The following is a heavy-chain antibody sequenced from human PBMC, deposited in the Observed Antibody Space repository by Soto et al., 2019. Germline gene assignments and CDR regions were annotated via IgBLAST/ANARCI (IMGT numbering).Heavy chain of an antibody. CDR2: ISYDGSNK. V-gene: IGHV3-30*18. CDR1: GFTFSSYG. J-gene: IGHJ6*02. Sequence: QVQLVESGGGVVQPGRSLRLSCAASGFTFSSYGMHWVRQAPGKGLEWVAVISYDGSNKYYADSVKGRFTISRDNSKNTRYLQMISLRAEDTAVYYCAKDVVVGATPGLGDYYYYYGMDVWGQGTTVTVSS. D-gene: IGHD1-26*01. CDR3: AKDVVVGATPGLGDYYYYYGMDV.